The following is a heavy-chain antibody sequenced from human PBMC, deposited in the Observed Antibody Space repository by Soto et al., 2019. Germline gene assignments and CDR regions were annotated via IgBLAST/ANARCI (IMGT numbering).Heavy chain of an antibody. CDR3: ARIEKKWFGELAVFDP. D-gene: IGHD3-10*01. CDR2: IFSNDEK. CDR1: GFSLSNARMG. V-gene: IGHV2-26*01. Sequence: QVTLKESGPVLVKPTETLTLTCTVSGFSLSNARMGVSWIRQPPGKALEWLAHIFSNDEKSYSTALKSRLTIPKDTSKSQGVLTMTNMDPVDTATDYCARIEKKWFGELAVFDPCGQGTLVTVSS. J-gene: IGHJ5*02.